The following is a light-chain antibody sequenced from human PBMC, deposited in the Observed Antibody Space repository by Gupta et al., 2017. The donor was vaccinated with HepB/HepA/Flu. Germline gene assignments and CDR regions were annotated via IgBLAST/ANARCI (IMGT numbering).Light chain of an antibody. V-gene: IGKV3-15*01. J-gene: IGKJ4*01. CDR3: QQYKTWPPLT. CDR1: LSVGSS. Sequence: VMTQSPVTLSVSPGGKATLSCRASLSVGSSLAWYQQKPGQAPRLLIYDVSTRATDIPARFSGSGSGTEFTLTISSLQSEDSAVYYCQQYKTWPPLTFGGGTKVEIK. CDR2: DVS.